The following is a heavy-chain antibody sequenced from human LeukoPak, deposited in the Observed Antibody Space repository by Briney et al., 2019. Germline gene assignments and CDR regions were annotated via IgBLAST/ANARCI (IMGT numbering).Heavy chain of an antibody. V-gene: IGHV5-51*01. D-gene: IGHD3-16*02. J-gene: IGHJ3*02. Sequence: GESLQISCKGSGYNFPSFWIGWVRQMPGKGLEWMGIIYPGDFDTRYSPSFQGQVTISADKSISTAYLQWSRLKASDTAMYYCARLTGDYVWGSYRDAAFDIWGQGTMVTVSS. CDR3: ARLTGDYVWGSYRDAAFDI. CDR2: IYPGDFDT. CDR1: GYNFPSFW.